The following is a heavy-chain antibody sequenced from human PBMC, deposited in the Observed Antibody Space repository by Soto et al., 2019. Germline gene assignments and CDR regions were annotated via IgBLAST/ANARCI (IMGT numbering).Heavy chain of an antibody. V-gene: IGHV1-69*08. CDR2: IIPILGIA. Sequence: QVQLVQSGAEAKKPGSSVKVSCKASGGTFSSYTISWVRHAPGQGLEWVGRIIPILGIANYAQKFQGRITITADKSTSTAYMELSILRSEDTAVYFCARECLIVGAVGFWGQGTLVTVSS. D-gene: IGHD1-26*01. CDR1: GGTFSSYT. J-gene: IGHJ4*02. CDR3: ARECLIVGAVGF.